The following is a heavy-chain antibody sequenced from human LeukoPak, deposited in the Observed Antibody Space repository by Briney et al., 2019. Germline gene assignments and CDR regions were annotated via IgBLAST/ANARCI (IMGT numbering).Heavy chain of an antibody. CDR3: ARLSYGSGSHYNFYFDF. CDR1: GGSISSGSHY. D-gene: IGHD3-10*01. J-gene: IGHJ4*02. Sequence: SETLSLTCTVSGGSISSGSHYWGWIRQPPGKELEWIGNNYYSGNSYYNPSLKSRVTISVDASKNQFSLNLSSVTAADTAVYYCARLSYGSGSHYNFYFDFWGQGTLVIVSA. V-gene: IGHV4-39*01. CDR2: NYYSGNS.